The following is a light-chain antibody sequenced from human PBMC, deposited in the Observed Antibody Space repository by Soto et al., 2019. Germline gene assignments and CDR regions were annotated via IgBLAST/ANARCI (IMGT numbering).Light chain of an antibody. Sequence: QSVLTQPPSVSGAPGQRVTISCTGSSSNIGAGYDVYWYQQVPGTAPKLLIYGDSRRPSGVPDRFSGSKSGTSASLAISGLRSEDEADYYCATWDDSLSVLFGGGTKVTVL. CDR2: GDS. CDR3: ATWDDSLSVL. J-gene: IGLJ3*02. V-gene: IGLV1-47*02. CDR1: SSNIGAGYD.